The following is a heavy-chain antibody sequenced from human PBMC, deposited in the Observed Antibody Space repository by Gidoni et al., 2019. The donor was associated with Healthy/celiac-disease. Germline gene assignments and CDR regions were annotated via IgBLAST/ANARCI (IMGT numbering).Heavy chain of an antibody. CDR1: GFTFSSYA. Sequence: EVQLLESGGGLVQPGGSLRLSCAASGFTFSSYALSWVRQAPGKGLEWVSAIRGMGGSTYYADSGKGRFTISRDNSKNTLYLQMNSLRAEDTAVYYCAKDAPRYFDWLLSIANSADAFDIWGQGTMVTVSS. CDR2: IRGMGGST. CDR3: AKDAPRYFDWLLSIANSADAFDI. J-gene: IGHJ3*02. D-gene: IGHD3-9*01. V-gene: IGHV3-23*01.